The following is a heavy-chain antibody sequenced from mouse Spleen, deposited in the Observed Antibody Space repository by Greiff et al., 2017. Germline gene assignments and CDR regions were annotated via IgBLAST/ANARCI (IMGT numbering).Heavy chain of an antibody. CDR2: ISSGGGNT. V-gene: IGHV5-9*04. D-gene: IGHD4-1*01. CDR1: GFTFSSYA. Sequence: DVKLVESGGGLVKLGGSLKLSCAASGFTFSSYAMSWVRQTPEKRLEWVATISSGGGNTYYPDSVKGRFTISRDNAKNTLYLQMSSLKSEDTAMYYCARFLTGTFDYWGQGTTLTVSS. CDR3: ARFLTGTFDY. J-gene: IGHJ2*01.